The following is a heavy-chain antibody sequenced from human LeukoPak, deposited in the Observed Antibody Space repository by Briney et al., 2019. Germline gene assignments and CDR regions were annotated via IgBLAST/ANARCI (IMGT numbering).Heavy chain of an antibody. J-gene: IGHJ6*03. CDR2: MNPNSGNT. D-gene: IGHD1-1*01. CDR1: GYTFTSYD. CDR3: ARGPYNWHDFSYYYYMDV. V-gene: IGHV1-8*01. Sequence: ASVKVSCKASGYTFTSYDINWVRQATGQGLEWMGWMNPNSGNTGYAQKFQGRVTMTRNTSISTAYMELSSLRSEDTAVYYCARGPYNWHDFSYYYYMDVWGKGTTVTVSS.